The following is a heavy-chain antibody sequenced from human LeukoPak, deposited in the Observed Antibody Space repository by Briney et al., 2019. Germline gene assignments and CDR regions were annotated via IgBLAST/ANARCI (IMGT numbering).Heavy chain of an antibody. CDR1: GFTFSSYW. Sequence: GGSLRLSCAASGFTFSSYWMSWVRQAPGKGLEWVANIKQDGSEKYYVDSVKGRFTISRDNAKNSLYLQMNSLRAEDTAVYYCARDQGFHYYDSLDYWGQGTLVTVSS. CDR2: IKQDGSEK. V-gene: IGHV3-7*01. J-gene: IGHJ4*02. CDR3: ARDQGFHYYDSLDY. D-gene: IGHD3-22*01.